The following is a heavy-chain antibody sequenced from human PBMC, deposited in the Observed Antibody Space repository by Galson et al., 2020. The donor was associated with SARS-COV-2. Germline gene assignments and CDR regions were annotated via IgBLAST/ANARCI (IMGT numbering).Heavy chain of an antibody. V-gene: IGHV4-30-4*01. CDR2: IYYSGST. D-gene: IGHD3-22*01. Sequence: ETSETLSLTCTVSGGSISSGYYYWSWIRQPPGKGLEWIGYIYYSGSTYYNPSLKSRVTISVDTSKNQFSLKLSSVTAADTAVYYCARGPMIVVVITTYWYFDLWGRGTLVTVSS. CDR3: ARGPMIVVVITTYWYFDL. CDR1: GGSISSGYYY. J-gene: IGHJ2*01.